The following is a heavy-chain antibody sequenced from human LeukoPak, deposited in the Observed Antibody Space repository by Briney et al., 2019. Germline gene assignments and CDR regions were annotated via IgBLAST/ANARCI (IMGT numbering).Heavy chain of an antibody. CDR1: GGSISSYY. CDR3: ARVDYDSSGYYYEDGAFDI. V-gene: IGHV4-59*01. J-gene: IGHJ3*02. D-gene: IGHD3-22*01. Sequence: PSETLSLTCTVSGGSISSYYWSWIRQPPGKGLEWIGYIYYSGSTNYNPSLKSRVTISVDTSKNQFSLKLGSVTAADTAVYYCARVDYDSSGYYYEDGAFDIWGQGTMVTVSS. CDR2: IYYSGST.